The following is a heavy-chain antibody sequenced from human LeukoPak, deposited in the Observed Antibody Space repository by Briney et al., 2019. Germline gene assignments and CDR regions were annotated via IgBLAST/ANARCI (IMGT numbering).Heavy chain of an antibody. Sequence: ASVKVPCKASGYTFTSYDINWVRQATGQGLEWMGWMNPNSGNTGYAQKFQGRVTITRNTSISTAYMELSRLRSDDTAVYYCARPYYDSSGGDAFDIWGQGTMVTVSS. J-gene: IGHJ3*02. V-gene: IGHV1-8*01. CDR3: ARPYYDSSGGDAFDI. D-gene: IGHD3-22*01. CDR1: GYTFTSYD. CDR2: MNPNSGNT.